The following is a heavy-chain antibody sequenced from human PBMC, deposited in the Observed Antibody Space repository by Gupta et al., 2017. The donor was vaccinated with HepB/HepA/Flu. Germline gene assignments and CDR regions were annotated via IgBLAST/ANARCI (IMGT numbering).Heavy chain of an antibody. J-gene: IGHJ5*02. CDR3: TRLFGDGGFDP. D-gene: IGHD3-10*01. CDR1: GFTFSGAP. V-gene: IGHV3-73*02. CDR2: IKRQGDDYAT. Sequence: EVQLVESGGGLVHPGGSLQVSCAAAGFTFSGAPIPWVRQASDKGLEWIGRIKRQGDDYATEYAAEVKGRGTISRDDSRNTAYLQMNSLKTDDTAVYYCTRLFGDGGFDPWGRGTRVTVSS.